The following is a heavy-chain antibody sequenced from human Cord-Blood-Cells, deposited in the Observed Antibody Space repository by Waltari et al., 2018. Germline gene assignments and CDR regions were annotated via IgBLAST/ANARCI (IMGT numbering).Heavy chain of an antibody. CDR3: ARSPRGSSWYYYYGMDV. D-gene: IGHD6-13*01. CDR1: GGTFSRYA. V-gene: IGHV1-69*01. Sequence: QVQLVQSGAEVKKPGSSVKVSCKASGGTFSRYAISWVRQAPGQGLEWMGGIITIFGTANYSQNFQGRVTITADESTSTAYMELSSLRSEDTAVYYCARSPRGSSWYYYYGMDVWGQGTTVTVSS. J-gene: IGHJ6*02. CDR2: IITIFGTA.